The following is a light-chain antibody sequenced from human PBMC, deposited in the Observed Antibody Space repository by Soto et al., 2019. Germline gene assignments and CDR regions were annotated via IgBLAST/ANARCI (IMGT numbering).Light chain of an antibody. V-gene: IGKV1D-8*01. CDR2: AAS. Sequence: IPMTQFPSFLSASVGERVTTTLRASQGISSWLAWYQQRPGKAPELLIYAASTLQSGVPPRFSGSGSGTDFTLTISCLQSEDFATYYCQQYYSFPRTFGQGTKVDIK. CDR3: QQYYSFPRT. CDR1: QGISSW. J-gene: IGKJ1*01.